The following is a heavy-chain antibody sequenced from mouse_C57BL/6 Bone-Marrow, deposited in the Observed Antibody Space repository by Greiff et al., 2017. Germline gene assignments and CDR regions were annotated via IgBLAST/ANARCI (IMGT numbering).Heavy chain of an antibody. CDR3: ARYYPYRGAY. Sequence: QVQLQQPGAELVMPGASVKLSCKASGYTFTSYWMHWVKQRPGQGLEWIGMIHPNSGSTNYNEKFKSKATLTVDKSSSTAYMQLSSLTSEDSAVYYCARYYPYRGAYWGQGTLVTVSA. V-gene: IGHV1-64*01. J-gene: IGHJ3*01. D-gene: IGHD1-1*01. CDR1: GYTFTSYW. CDR2: IHPNSGST.